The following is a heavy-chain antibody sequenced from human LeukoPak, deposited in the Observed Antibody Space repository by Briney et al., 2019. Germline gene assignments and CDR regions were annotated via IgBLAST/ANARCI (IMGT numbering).Heavy chain of an antibody. V-gene: IGHV3-53*01. D-gene: IGHD1-1*01. CDR1: GFTVSSNY. J-gene: IGHJ3*02. Sequence: GGSLRLSCAASGFTVSSNYMSWARQAPGKGLEWVSIIYTGGTIYYADSVKGRFTISRDISKNMLYLQMNSLRAEDTAVYYCARVLAGSAFDIWGQGTMVTVSS. CDR2: IYTGGTI. CDR3: ARVLAGSAFDI.